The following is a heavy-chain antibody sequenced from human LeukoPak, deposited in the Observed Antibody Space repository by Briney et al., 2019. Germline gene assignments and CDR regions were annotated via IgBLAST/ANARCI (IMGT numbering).Heavy chain of an antibody. CDR1: GFTFSSYA. Sequence: GGSLRLSCVASGFTFSSYAMSWVRQAPGKGLEWVSAISGSGGSTYYADSVKGRFTISRDNSKNTLYLQMNSLRAEDTAVYYCAKEGLYDYVWGSYAYWGQGTLVTVSS. J-gene: IGHJ4*02. V-gene: IGHV3-23*01. D-gene: IGHD3-16*01. CDR2: ISGSGGST. CDR3: AKEGLYDYVWGSYAY.